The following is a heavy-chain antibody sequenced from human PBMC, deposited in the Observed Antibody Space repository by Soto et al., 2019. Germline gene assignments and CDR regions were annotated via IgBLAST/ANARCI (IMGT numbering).Heavy chain of an antibody. CDR3: ARVTAAAGKVGY. Sequence: QVQLVQSGAEVKKPGASVKVSCKASGYTFTGYYMHWVRQAPGQGLEWMGWINPNSGGTNYAQNFQGRVTMTRDPAISTADMELSRLRSDDTAVYYCARVTAAAGKVGYWGQGTLVAVSS. CDR1: GYTFTGYY. D-gene: IGHD6-13*01. CDR2: INPNSGGT. V-gene: IGHV1-2*02. J-gene: IGHJ4*02.